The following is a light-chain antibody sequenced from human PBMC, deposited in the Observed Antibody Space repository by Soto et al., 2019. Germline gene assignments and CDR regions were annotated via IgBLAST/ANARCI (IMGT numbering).Light chain of an antibody. CDR2: EVT. CDR1: SSDFGNYNL. Sequence: QSAPTQPASVSGSPGQSITISCSGSSSDFGNYNLVSWYQQHPGKVPKLIIYEVTKRPSGVSYRFSGSKSGNTASLTISGLQAEDEADYYCGSHGGSRTLAFGGGTKLTVL. J-gene: IGLJ2*01. V-gene: IGLV2-23*02. CDR3: GSHGGSRTLA.